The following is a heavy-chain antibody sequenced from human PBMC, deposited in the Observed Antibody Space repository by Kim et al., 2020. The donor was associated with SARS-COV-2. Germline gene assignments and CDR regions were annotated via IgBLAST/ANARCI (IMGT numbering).Heavy chain of an antibody. J-gene: IGHJ6*02. CDR2: INPNSGST. D-gene: IGHD2-2*01. V-gene: IGHV1-2*02. Sequence: ASVKVSCKASGYTFTGYYMDWVRQAPGQGPEWMGWINPNSGSTNYAQKFQGRVTMTRDTSMSTAYMELSRLRSDDTAVYYCARGIVVVPAAGHYYYYGMDVWGQGTTVTVSS. CDR1: GYTFTGYY. CDR3: ARGIVVVPAAGHYYYYGMDV.